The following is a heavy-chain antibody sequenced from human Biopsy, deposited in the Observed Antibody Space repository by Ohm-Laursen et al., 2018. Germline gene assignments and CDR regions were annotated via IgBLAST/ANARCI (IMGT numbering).Heavy chain of an antibody. J-gene: IGHJ4*02. CDR1: GFIFSDYY. Sequence: SLRLSCSASGFIFSDYYMSWIRQAPGKGLEWVDYISARDGVEYYADSVKGRFTISRDNTNNSLYLQMTSMPTEDTAVYYCARSIGIMAAPFDYWGQGTLVTVSS. V-gene: IGHV3-11*01. D-gene: IGHD3-16*01. CDR3: ARSIGIMAAPFDY. CDR2: ISARDGVE.